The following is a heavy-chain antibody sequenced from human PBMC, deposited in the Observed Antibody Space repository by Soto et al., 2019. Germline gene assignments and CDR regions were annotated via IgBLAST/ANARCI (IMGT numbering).Heavy chain of an antibody. CDR2: ISGGGDTT. CDR1: GFTFNNYA. J-gene: IGHJ4*02. D-gene: IGHD3-10*01. CDR3: AKGRGGSGSLTPRVDF. V-gene: IGHV3-23*01. Sequence: EVQLLESGGGLVQPGGSLRLSCAASGFTFNNYAMTWVRQAPGKGLEWVSAISGGGDTTSYADSVKGRFTVSRDGSKNTLYLQMRSRGAGDTALYFCAKGRGGSGSLTPRVDFWGQGTLVTVSS.